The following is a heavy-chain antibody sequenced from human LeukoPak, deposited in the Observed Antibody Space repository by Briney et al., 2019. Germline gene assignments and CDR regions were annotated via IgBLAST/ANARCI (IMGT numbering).Heavy chain of an antibody. CDR3: ARRNDFGI. CDR1: GGXMSADH. V-gene: IGHV4-59*08. CDR2: VYYSGNT. J-gene: IGHJ3*02. Sequence: PSETLSLTCTVSGGXMSADHWNWIRQPPGKGLEWIGYVYYSGNTNYNPSLKSRVTISIDTSKNQFSLKLSSVTAADTAVYYCARRNDFGIWGQGTMVTVSS.